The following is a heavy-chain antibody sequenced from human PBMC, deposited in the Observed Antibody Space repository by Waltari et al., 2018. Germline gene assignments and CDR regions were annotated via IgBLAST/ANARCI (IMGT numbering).Heavy chain of an antibody. Sequence: GFTFSSYTIHWIRQAPGKGLHWVSIISLDGTDTYYADSVEGRFTVSRDNSKNTVYLEMNSLTVEDTAIYYCARASHSTYDWGQGTLVTVSS. CDR2: ISLDGTDT. CDR3: ARASHSTYD. J-gene: IGHJ4*02. V-gene: IGHV3-30-3*01. CDR1: GFTFSSYT. D-gene: IGHD4-4*01.